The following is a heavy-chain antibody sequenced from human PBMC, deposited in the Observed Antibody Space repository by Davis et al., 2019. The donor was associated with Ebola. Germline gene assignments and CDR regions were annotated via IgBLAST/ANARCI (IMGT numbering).Heavy chain of an antibody. CDR2: IYWNDDK. D-gene: IGHD6-13*01. J-gene: IGHJ4*02. V-gene: IGHV2-5*01. Sequence: TLSLTCTVSGGSISNGDYYWSWFRQPPGKALEWLALIYWNDDKRYSPSLKSRLTITKDTSKNQVVLTMTNMDPVDTATYYCAHGTGYSSSRRRYDYWGQGTLVTVSS. CDR1: GGSISNGDYY. CDR3: AHGTGYSSSRRRYDY.